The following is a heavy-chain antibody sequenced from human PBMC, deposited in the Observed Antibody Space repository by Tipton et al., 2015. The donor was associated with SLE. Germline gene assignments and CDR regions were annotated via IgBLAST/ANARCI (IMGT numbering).Heavy chain of an antibody. CDR1: GFTFSSYS. CDR3: AKDDHYYDSSGYYYFDY. CDR2: ISSSSSYI. Sequence: SLRLSCAASGFTFSSYSMNWVRQAPGKGLEWVSSISSSSSYIYYADSVKGRFTISRDHSKNTLYLQMNSLRAEDTAMYYCAKDDHYYDSSGYYYFDYWGQGTLVTVSS. J-gene: IGHJ4*02. D-gene: IGHD3-22*01. V-gene: IGHV3-21*01.